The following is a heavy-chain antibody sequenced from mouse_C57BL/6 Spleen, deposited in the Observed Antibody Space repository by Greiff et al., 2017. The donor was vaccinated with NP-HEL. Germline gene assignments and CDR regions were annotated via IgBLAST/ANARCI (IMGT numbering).Heavy chain of an antibody. Sequence: EVKLVESGGGLVKPGGSLKLSCAASGFTFSSYAMSWVRQTPEKRLEWVATISDGGSYTYYPDNVKGRFTISRDNAKNNLYLQMSHLKSEDTAMYYCARQLSGFAYWGQGTLVTVSP. CDR1: GFTFSSYA. V-gene: IGHV5-4*03. D-gene: IGHD1-1*01. CDR2: ISDGGSYT. CDR3: ARQLSGFAY. J-gene: IGHJ3*01.